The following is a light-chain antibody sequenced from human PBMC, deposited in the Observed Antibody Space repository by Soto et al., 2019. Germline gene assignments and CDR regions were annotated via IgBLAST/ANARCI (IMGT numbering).Light chain of an antibody. Sequence: DIQMTQSPSALTASVGDGATITCRASQSVSSWLAWYQQKPGKAPKLLIYDASTLQSGVPSRYSGSGSGTEFTLTISNLQPDDFATHYCQQYESYSPWTFGQGTKVDIK. V-gene: IGKV1-5*01. CDR1: QSVSSW. CDR2: DAS. CDR3: QQYESYSPWT. J-gene: IGKJ1*01.